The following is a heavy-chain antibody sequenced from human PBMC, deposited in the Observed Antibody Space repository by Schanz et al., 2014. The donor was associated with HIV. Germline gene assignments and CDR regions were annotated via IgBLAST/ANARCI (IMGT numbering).Heavy chain of an antibody. CDR2: ITWNSGSK. D-gene: IGHD1-26*01. CDR1: GFRFDDCA. Sequence: EVHLVESGGGSVQPGRSLRLSCEASGFRFDDCAMHWVRQVPGKGLEWVSGITWNSGSKGYADSVKGRFTISRDNAKNFLYLQMNSLRAEDTALYYCAKDMGSGSYEAFDIWGQGTMVTVSS. CDR3: AKDMGSGSYEAFDI. V-gene: IGHV3-9*01. J-gene: IGHJ3*02.